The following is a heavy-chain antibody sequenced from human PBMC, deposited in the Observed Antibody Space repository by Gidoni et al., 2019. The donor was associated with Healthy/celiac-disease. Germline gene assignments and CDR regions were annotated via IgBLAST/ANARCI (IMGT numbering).Heavy chain of an antibody. D-gene: IGHD5-18*01. J-gene: IGHJ4*02. CDR3: ASQTDTAMGIERLN. Sequence: EVQLVESGGGLVKPGGSLRLSCAASGFTFSSYSMNWVRQAPGKGLEGVSSISSSSSYIYYEDSVKGRFTISRDNAKNSLYLQMNSLRAEDTAVYYCASQTDTAMGIERLNWGQGTLVTVSS. CDR1: GFTFSSYS. CDR2: ISSSSSYI. V-gene: IGHV3-21*01.